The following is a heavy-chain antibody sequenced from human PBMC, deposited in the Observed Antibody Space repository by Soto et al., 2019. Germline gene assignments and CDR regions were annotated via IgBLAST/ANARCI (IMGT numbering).Heavy chain of an antibody. J-gene: IGHJ4*02. D-gene: IGHD2-8*01. CDR1: GYSFMKYG. V-gene: IGHV1-18*01. Sequence: GSVKVSFRGCGYSFMKYGINLVRQAPGQGLEWLGWISPYSGYTHSAQKFHGRLTLTTDTAASTAYMELRILRSADTALYYCAREASVLIPADQPSRFDSWGQGTLFTVSS. CDR3: AREASVLIPADQPSRFDS. CDR2: ISPYSGYT.